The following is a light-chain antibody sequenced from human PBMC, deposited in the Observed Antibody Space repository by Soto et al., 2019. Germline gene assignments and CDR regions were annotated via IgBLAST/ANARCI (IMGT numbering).Light chain of an antibody. Sequence: EIVLTHSPGTLSLSPGERATLSSSASQSVSSSYLAWYQQKPGQAPRLLIYGAATRATGIPARFSGSGSGTEFTLTISSLQSEDFAVYYCQQYNNWPPRTFGQGTKVEIK. CDR3: QQYNNWPPRT. J-gene: IGKJ1*01. V-gene: IGKV3-15*01. CDR1: QSVSSSY. CDR2: GAA.